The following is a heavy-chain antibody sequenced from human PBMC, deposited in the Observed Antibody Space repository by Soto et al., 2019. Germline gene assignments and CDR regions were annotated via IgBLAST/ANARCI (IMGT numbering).Heavy chain of an antibody. Sequence: QVQLVQSGAEVKKPGASVKVSCKASGYTFTSYAMHWVRQAPGQRLEWMGWINAGNGNTKYSQKFQGRVTITRDTSASTAYMELSSLRSEDTAVYYCARGDSSSWYWLDPWGQGTLVTVSS. CDR1: GYTFTSYA. J-gene: IGHJ5*02. D-gene: IGHD6-13*01. V-gene: IGHV1-3*01. CDR3: ARGDSSSWYWLDP. CDR2: INAGNGNT.